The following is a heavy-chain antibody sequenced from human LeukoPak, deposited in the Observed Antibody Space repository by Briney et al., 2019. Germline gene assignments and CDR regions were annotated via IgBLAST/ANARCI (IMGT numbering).Heavy chain of an antibody. CDR3: ARDRVGCSSSSCYIDY. CDR2: INPSHGGA. CDR1: GYTFTGYY. Sequence: ASVKVSCKTSGYTFTGYYIHWVRQAPGQGLEWMGRINPSHGGASYAQKFQGRVIMNRDTSISTAYMEVSSLRSDDTAIYYCARDRVGCSSSSCYIDYWGQGMLVTVSS. V-gene: IGHV1-2*06. J-gene: IGHJ4*02. D-gene: IGHD2-2*02.